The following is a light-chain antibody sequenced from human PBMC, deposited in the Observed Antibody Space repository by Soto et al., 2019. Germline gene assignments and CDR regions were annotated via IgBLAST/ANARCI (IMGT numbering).Light chain of an antibody. J-gene: IGKJ4*01. V-gene: IGKV3-15*01. Sequence: IVMTQSPATLSVSPGEKATLSCRASQSVSNNLAWYQQRPGQAPRLLIYFASTRATGIPARFSGSGSGTEFTFTISSLQSEDFAVYYCHHYDEWPLTFGGGTKVETK. CDR1: QSVSNN. CDR2: FAS. CDR3: HHYDEWPLT.